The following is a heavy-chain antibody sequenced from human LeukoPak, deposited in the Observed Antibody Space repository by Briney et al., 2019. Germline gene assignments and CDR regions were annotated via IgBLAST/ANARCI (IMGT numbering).Heavy chain of an antibody. CDR1: GFTVSSNY. CDR2: IKSKTDGGTT. D-gene: IGHD3-10*01. J-gene: IGHJ4*02. CDR3: TTDVGELQF. Sequence: GGSLRLSCAASGFTVSSNYMSWVRQAPGKGLEWVGRIKSKTDGGTTDYAAPVKGRFTISRDDSKNTLYLQMNSLKTEDTAVYYCTTDVGELQFWGQGTLVTVSS. V-gene: IGHV3-15*01.